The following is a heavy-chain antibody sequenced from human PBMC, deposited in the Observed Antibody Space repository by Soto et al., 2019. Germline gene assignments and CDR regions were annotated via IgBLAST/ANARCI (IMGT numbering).Heavy chain of an antibody. CDR2: IVVGSGNT. Sequence: GASVKVSCKASGFTFTSSAVQWVRQARGQRLEWIGWIVVGSGNTNYAQKFQERVTITRDMSTSTAYMELSSLRSEDTAVYYCAAGVSSRPSTDYYYYGMEVWGQGTTVTVSS. V-gene: IGHV1-58*01. CDR1: GFTFTSSA. CDR3: AAGVSSRPSTDYYYYGMEV. J-gene: IGHJ6*02. D-gene: IGHD1-26*01.